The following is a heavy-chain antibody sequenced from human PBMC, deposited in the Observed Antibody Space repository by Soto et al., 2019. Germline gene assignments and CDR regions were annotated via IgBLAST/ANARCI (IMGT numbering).Heavy chain of an antibody. CDR1: GGSISSGGYY. CDR2: IYYSGST. J-gene: IGHJ5*02. CDR3: ARDQELWFGELLSPSRWFDP. D-gene: IGHD3-10*01. Sequence: SETLSLTCTVSGGSISSGGYYWSWIRQHPGKGLEWIGYIYYSGSTYHNPPLKSRVTISVDTSKNQFSLKLSSVTAADTAVYYCARDQELWFGELLSPSRWFDPWGQGTLVTVSS. V-gene: IGHV4-31*03.